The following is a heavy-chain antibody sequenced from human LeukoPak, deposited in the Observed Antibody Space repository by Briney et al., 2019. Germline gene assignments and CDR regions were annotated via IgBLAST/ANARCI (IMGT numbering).Heavy chain of an antibody. V-gene: IGHV4-39*07. D-gene: IGHD2-2*01. J-gene: IGHJ3*02. CDR1: GGSISSSSYY. CDR3: ARGSSSTSLFDI. CDR2: IYYSGST. Sequence: SETLSLTCTVSGGSISSSSYYWGWIRQPPGKGLEWIGSIYYSGSTYYNPSLKSRVTISADTSKNQFSLKLSSVTAADTAVYYCARGSSSTSLFDIWGQGTMVTVSS.